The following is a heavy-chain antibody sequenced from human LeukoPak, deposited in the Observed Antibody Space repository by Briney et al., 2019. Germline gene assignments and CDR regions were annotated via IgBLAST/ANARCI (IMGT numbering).Heavy chain of an antibody. Sequence: PGGSLRLSCAASGFTFSSYSMNWVRLAPGKGLEWVSSISSSSYIYYADSVKGRFTISRDNSKNTLYLQMNSLRAEDTAVYYCASVTNGQYFDYWGQGTLVTVSS. J-gene: IGHJ4*02. V-gene: IGHV3-21*01. CDR3: ASVTNGQYFDY. D-gene: IGHD3-3*01. CDR2: ISSSSYI. CDR1: GFTFSSYS.